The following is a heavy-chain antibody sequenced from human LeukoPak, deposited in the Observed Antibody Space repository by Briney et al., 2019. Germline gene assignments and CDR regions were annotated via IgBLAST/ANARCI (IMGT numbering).Heavy chain of an antibody. CDR2: INHSGST. CDR3: ARGLDYGGNSGQAFDH. Sequence: SETLSLTCAVYGGSFSGYYWSWIRQPPGKGLEWIGEINHSGSTNYNPSLKSRVTISVDTSKNQFSLKLSSVTAADTAVYYCARGLDYGGNSGQAFDHWGQGTLVTVSS. V-gene: IGHV4-34*01. J-gene: IGHJ4*02. D-gene: IGHD4-23*01. CDR1: GGSFSGYY.